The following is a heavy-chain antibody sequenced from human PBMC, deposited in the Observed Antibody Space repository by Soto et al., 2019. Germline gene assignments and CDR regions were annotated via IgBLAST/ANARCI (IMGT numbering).Heavy chain of an antibody. CDR3: ARETDTSMVDY. D-gene: IGHD5-18*01. CDR1: GYNFSAYY. V-gene: IGHV1-8*01. CDR2: LNPRNGQT. Sequence: QVQLVQSGAEVKKPGASVKVSCQTSGYNFSAYYFNWVRQAAGQGPEWMGWLNPRNGQTGYVQKFRGRVTMTRDTAIATVYLELSRLTSEDTAISFYARETDTSMVDYWGQGTLVTVSS. J-gene: IGHJ4*02.